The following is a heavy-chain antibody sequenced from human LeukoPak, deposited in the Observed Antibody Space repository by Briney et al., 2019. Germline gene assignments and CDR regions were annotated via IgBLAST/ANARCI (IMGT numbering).Heavy chain of an antibody. D-gene: IGHD6-19*01. CDR2: ISYDGSNK. V-gene: IGHV3-30*04. J-gene: IGHJ4*02. CDR1: GFTFSSYA. Sequence: PGRSLRLSCAASGFTFSSYAMHWVRQAPGKGLEWVAVISYDGSNKYYADSVKGRFTISRDNSKNTLYLQMNSLRAEDTAVYYCARVSSSRWYPDYWGQGTLVTVSS. CDR3: ARVSSSRWYPDY.